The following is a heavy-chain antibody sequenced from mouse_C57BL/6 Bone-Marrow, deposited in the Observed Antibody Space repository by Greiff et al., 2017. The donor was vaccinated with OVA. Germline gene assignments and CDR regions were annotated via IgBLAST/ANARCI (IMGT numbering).Heavy chain of an antibody. V-gene: IGHV1-74*01. CDR3: EIEGGFAY. CDR1: GYTFTSYW. CDR2: IHPSDSDT. J-gene: IGHJ3*01. Sequence: QVQLQQPGAELVKPGASVKVSCKASGYTFTSYWMHWVKQRPGQGLEWIGRIHPSDSDTNYNQKFKGKATLTVDKSSSTAYMQPRSLTSEDSAVHYWEIEGGFAYWGQGTLVTVSA.